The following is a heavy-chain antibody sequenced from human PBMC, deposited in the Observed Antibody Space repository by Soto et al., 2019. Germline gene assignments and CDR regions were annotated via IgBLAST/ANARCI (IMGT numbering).Heavy chain of an antibody. CDR1: GGTFSSYA. CDR3: SSLLYSDAGDAFDI. J-gene: IGHJ3*02. V-gene: IGHV1-69*13. CDR2: IIPIFGTA. Sequence: SVKVSCKASGGTFSSYAISWVRQAPGQGLEWMGGIIPIFGTANYAQKFQGRVTITADESTSTAYMELSSLRSEDTAVYYCSSLLYSDAGDAFDIWGQGTMVTVSS. D-gene: IGHD2-8*01.